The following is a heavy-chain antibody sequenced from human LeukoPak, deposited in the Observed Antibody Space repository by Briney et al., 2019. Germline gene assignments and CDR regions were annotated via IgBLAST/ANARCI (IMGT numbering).Heavy chain of an antibody. J-gene: IGHJ4*02. CDR2: INHSGST. CDR3: ARGLQYYYDSSGYYL. V-gene: IGHV4-34*01. Sequence: PSETLSLTCAVYGGSFSGYYWSWIRQPPGKGLEWIGEINHSGSTNYNPSLKSRVTISVDTSKNQFSLKLSSVTAADTAVYYCARGLQYYYDSSGYYLWGQGTLVTVSS. D-gene: IGHD3-22*01. CDR1: GGSFSGYY.